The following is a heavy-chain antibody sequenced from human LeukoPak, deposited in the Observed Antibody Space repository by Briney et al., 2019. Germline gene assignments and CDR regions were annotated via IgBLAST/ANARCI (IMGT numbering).Heavy chain of an antibody. J-gene: IGHJ4*02. Sequence: SETLSLTCTVSGGSISSYYWSWIRQPPGKGLEWIGYIYYSGSTNYNPSLKSRVTISVDTSKNQFSLKLSSVTAADTAVYYCARQGVEWEPPYDYWGQGTLVTVSS. CDR2: IYYSGST. V-gene: IGHV4-59*08. D-gene: IGHD1-26*01. CDR1: GGSISSYY. CDR3: ARQGVEWEPPYDY.